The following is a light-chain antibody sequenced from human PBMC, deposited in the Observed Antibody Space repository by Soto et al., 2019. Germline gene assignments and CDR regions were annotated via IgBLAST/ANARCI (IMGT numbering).Light chain of an antibody. Sequence: EIVLTQSPGTLTLSPGERATLSCRASQSVSRYLAWYQQKPGQAPRLLIYDASNRATGIPARFSGSGSGTDFTLTISSLEPEDFAVYYCQQHGSSPITFGQGTRLEIK. CDR3: QQHGSSPIT. CDR1: QSVSRY. V-gene: IGKV3-11*01. J-gene: IGKJ5*01. CDR2: DAS.